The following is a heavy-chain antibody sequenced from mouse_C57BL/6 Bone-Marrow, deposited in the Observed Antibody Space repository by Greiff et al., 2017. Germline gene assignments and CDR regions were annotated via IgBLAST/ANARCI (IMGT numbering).Heavy chain of an antibody. D-gene: IGHD1-1*01. Sequence: QVHVKQPGTELVKPGASVKLSCKASGYTFTSYWMHWVKQRPGQGLEWIGNINPSNGGTNYNEKFKSKATLTVDKSSSTAYMQLSSLTSEDSAVYYCARGIYYYGSSPPYWYCDVWGTGTTVTVSS. V-gene: IGHV1-53*01. CDR3: ARGIYYYGSSPPYWYCDV. CDR1: GYTFTSYW. CDR2: INPSNGGT. J-gene: IGHJ1*03.